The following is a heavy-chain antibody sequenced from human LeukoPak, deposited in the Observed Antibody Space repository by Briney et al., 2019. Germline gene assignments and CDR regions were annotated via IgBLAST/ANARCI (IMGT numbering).Heavy chain of an antibody. D-gene: IGHD3-10*01. CDR3: ARDHYYGSGSFSSRLTYYMDV. CDR2: ISAYNGNT. J-gene: IGHJ6*03. Sequence: ASVKVSCKASGYTFTSYGISWVRQAPGQGLEWMGWISAYNGNTNYAQKLQGRVTMTTDTSTSTAYMELRSLRSDDTAVYYCARDHYYGSGSFSSRLTYYMDVWGKGTTVTVSS. V-gene: IGHV1-18*01. CDR1: GYTFTSYG.